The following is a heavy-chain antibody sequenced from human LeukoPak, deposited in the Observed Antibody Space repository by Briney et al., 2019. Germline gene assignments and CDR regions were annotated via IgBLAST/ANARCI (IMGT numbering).Heavy chain of an antibody. Sequence: GGSLRLSCAAPGFTFSSYGMHWVRQAPGKGLEWVAAIWYDGSNKYYADSVKGRFTISRDNSKNTLYLQMNSLRAEDTAVYYCARDGFSGLIQLRHAFDIWGQGTMVTVSS. CDR2: IWYDGSNK. J-gene: IGHJ3*02. CDR1: GFTFSSYG. CDR3: ARDGFSGLIQLRHAFDI. V-gene: IGHV3-33*01. D-gene: IGHD3-22*01.